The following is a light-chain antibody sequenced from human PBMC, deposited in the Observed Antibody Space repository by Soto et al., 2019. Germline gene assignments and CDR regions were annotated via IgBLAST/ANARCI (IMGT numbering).Light chain of an antibody. CDR2: KND. J-gene: IGLJ2*01. Sequence: QAVVTQPPSASGTPGQGVTISCSGSSSNLGSDYVYWYQQLPGTAPKLLIYKNDQRPSGVPDRFSASKSGTSASLVISGLRSEDEADYYCAAWDDSLSGVVIGGETKLTVL. CDR1: SSNLGSDY. V-gene: IGLV1-47*01. CDR3: AAWDDSLSGVV.